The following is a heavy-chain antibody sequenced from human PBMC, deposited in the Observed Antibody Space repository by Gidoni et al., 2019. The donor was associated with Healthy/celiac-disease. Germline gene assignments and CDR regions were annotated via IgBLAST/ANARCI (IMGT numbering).Heavy chain of an antibody. V-gene: IGHV3-30*18. Sequence: QVQLVESGGGVVQPGRSLRLSGAASGFTFSSYGMHWVRQAPGKGLEWVAVISYDGSNKYYADSVKGRFTISRDNSKNTLYLQMNSLRAEDTAVYYCAKEGADFWSGYSFDYWGQGTLVTVSS. CDR1: GFTFSSYG. D-gene: IGHD3-3*01. CDR3: AKEGADFWSGYSFDY. J-gene: IGHJ4*02. CDR2: ISYDGSNK.